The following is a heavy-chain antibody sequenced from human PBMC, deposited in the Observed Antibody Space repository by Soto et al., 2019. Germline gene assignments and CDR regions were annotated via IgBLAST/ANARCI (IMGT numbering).Heavy chain of an antibody. D-gene: IGHD3-3*01. Sequence: QITLNESGPTLVKPTQTLTLTCTFSGFSLTTSGVGVGWIRQSPGKAPEWLALIYWDDDKRYSPSLKSRLTITKDTPKTQVVLTMANLDPADTATYYCAHRVLRTVFGLVTTTAIYFDFWGQGTPVAVSS. CDR1: GFSLTTSGVG. CDR3: AHRVLRTVFGLVTTTAIYFDF. V-gene: IGHV2-5*02. CDR2: IYWDDDK. J-gene: IGHJ4*02.